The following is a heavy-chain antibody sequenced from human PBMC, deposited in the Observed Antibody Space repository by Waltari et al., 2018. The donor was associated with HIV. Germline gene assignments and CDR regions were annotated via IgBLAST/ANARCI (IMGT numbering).Heavy chain of an antibody. CDR1: GVSFRGYY. D-gene: IGHD3-10*01. V-gene: IGHV4-34*01. Sequence: QVQLQQWGAGLLKPSETLSLTCAVYGVSFRGYYWRWIRQSPGKGLEWIGEINHSGSTNYNPSLKSRVTMSVDTSKNQFSLKLSFVTAADTAVYYCARGGNYYGSGSYYKLDYWGQGTLVTVSS. J-gene: IGHJ4*02. CDR2: INHSGST. CDR3: ARGGNYYGSGSYYKLDY.